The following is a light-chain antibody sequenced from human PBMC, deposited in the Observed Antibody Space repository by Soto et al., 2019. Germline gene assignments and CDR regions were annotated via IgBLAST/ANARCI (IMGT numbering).Light chain of an antibody. CDR1: QSISSNY. CDR3: QQYDDSMT. Sequence: EIVLTQSPDTLSLSPGERATLSCRASQSISSNYLAWYKQKPGQAPRLLIYGASTRATGIPDRFSGSGSGTDFTLTIRRLEPEDFAVYHCQQYDDSMTFGQGTKVDIK. CDR2: GAS. J-gene: IGKJ1*01. V-gene: IGKV3-20*01.